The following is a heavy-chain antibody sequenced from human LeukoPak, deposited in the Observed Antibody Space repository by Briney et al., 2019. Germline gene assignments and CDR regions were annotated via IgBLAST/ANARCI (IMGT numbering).Heavy chain of an antibody. CDR1: GGSIGSSNYY. CDR3: ARDYWQWLVQSPDAFDI. Sequence: SETLSLTCTVSGGSIGSSNYYWGWIRQPPGKGLEWIGSIYYSGSTYYNPSLKSRVTISVDTSKNQFSLKLSSVTAADTAVYYCARDYWQWLVQSPDAFDIWGQGTMVTVSS. D-gene: IGHD6-19*01. J-gene: IGHJ3*02. CDR2: IYYSGST. V-gene: IGHV4-39*01.